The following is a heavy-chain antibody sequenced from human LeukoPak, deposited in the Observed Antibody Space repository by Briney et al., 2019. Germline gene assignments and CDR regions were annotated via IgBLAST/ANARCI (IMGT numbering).Heavy chain of an antibody. Sequence: GGSLRLSCAASGFTFSSYSMNWVRQAPGKGLEWVSSISSSSSYIYYADSVKGRFTISRDNSKNTLYLQMNSLRAEDTAVYYCAKGSGDYSNWFDPWGQGTLVTVSS. V-gene: IGHV3-21*01. D-gene: IGHD4-17*01. CDR3: AKGSGDYSNWFDP. CDR2: ISSSSSYI. CDR1: GFTFSSYS. J-gene: IGHJ5*02.